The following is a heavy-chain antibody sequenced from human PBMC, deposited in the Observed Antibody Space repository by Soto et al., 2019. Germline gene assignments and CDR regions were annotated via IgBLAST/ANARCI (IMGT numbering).Heavy chain of an antibody. CDR3: ARSPVGDAFNV. CDR1: GFTFSSYS. J-gene: IGHJ3*01. Sequence: GSLRLSCAASGFTFSSYSMNWVRQAPGKGLEWVSSISSGSDYIFYADSVKGRFTISRDNAKNSLFLQMNSLTAEDTAVYYCARSPVGDAFNVWGQGTVVTVSS. CDR2: ISSGSDYI. V-gene: IGHV3-21*01.